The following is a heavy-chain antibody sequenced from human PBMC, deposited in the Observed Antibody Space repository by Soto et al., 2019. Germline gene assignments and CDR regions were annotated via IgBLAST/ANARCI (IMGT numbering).Heavy chain of an antibody. CDR2: IDWDDDK. CDR3: ALFYSSDSPYQFYCRDV. V-gene: IGHV2-70*01. D-gene: IGHD6-25*01. J-gene: IGHJ6*02. Sequence: SGPTLVNPTQTLTLTCTFSGFSLSTSGMCVSWIRQPPGKALEWLALIDWDDDKYYSTSLKTRLTISKDTSKNQVVLAVTDMDPVDTATYYCALFYSSDSPYQFYCRDVRGQGTTVTVAS. CDR1: GFSLSTSGMC.